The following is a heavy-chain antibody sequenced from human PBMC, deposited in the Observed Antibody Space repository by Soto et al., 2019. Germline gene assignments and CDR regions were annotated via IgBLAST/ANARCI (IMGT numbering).Heavy chain of an antibody. J-gene: IGHJ2*01. CDR2: ISYNGGNE. D-gene: IGHD5-18*01. V-gene: IGHV3-30*03. CDR1: GFRFSTYD. CDR3: ARDGQVWLWLGYFDL. Sequence: QVQLVESGGGVVQPGTSLRLSCAASGFRFSTYDMHWVRQAPGKGLEWVAVISYNGGNEDYADSVKGRFTISRDNSKNTVSLQMNSLSPDDTSVFYFARDGQVWLWLGYFDLWGRGTLVTVSS.